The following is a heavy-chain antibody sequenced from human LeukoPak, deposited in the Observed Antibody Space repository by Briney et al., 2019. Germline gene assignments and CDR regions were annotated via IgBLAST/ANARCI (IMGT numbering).Heavy chain of an antibody. D-gene: IGHD4-17*01. CDR2: IKYSRSI. V-gene: IGHV4-39*01. J-gene: IGHJ4*02. CDR3: ARHPKSASLKKRGPPNQLVYMATVTTFDY. CDR1: GGSPSNISSY. Sequence: SETLSLTCTVSGGSPSNISSYWDWIRQPPGRGLEWIGSIKYSRSIYNNPSPKSPCLLSVDPSKNQLSLKLSSVTTPHRLVYYCARHPKSASLKKRGPPNQLVYMATVTTFDYWGQGTLVIVSS.